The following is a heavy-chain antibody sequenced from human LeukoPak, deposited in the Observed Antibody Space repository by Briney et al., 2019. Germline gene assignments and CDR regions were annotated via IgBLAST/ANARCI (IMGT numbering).Heavy chain of an antibody. CDR3: ARNPILGYCSSTSCYVFDY. CDR2: ISGSGGST. V-gene: IGHV3-23*01. Sequence: GGSLRLPCAASGFTFSSYAMSWVRQAPGKGLEWVSAISGSGGSTYYADSVKGRFTISRDNSKNTLYLQMNSLRAEDTAVYYCARNPILGYCSSTSCYVFDYWGRGTLVTVSS. CDR1: GFTFSSYA. J-gene: IGHJ4*02. D-gene: IGHD2-2*01.